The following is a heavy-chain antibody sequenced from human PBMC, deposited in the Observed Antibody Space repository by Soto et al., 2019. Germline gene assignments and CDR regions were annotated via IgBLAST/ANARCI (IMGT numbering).Heavy chain of an antibody. D-gene: IGHD2-21*01. CDR2: IKSNTDGGTA. Sequence: GGSLRLSCAASGFTSSNACMNWVRQAPGKGLEWVGRIKSNTDGGTADYAAPVKGRFTISRDDSKNILYLQMNSLKTEDTAVYYCTTDGPFVPEADYWGQGT. CDR3: TTDGPFVPEADY. V-gene: IGHV3-15*07. J-gene: IGHJ4*02. CDR1: GFTSSNAC.